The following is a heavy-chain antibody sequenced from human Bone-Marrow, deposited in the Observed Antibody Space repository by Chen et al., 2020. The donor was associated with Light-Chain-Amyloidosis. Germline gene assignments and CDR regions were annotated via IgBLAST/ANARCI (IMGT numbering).Heavy chain of an antibody. J-gene: IGHJ4*02. CDR1: GFIFSNAW. V-gene: IGHV3-15*01. CDR3: TTDGDDYGYYLGDY. CDR2: IKSKTDGGTT. Sequence: EVQLVESGGGLVKPGGSLRLSCAASGFIFSNAWMSWVRQAPGKGLEWVGRIKSKTDGGTTDYAAPVKGRFTISRDDSQNTLYLQMNSLKTEDTAVYYCTTDGDDYGYYLGDYWGQGTLVTVSS. D-gene: IGHD4-17*01.